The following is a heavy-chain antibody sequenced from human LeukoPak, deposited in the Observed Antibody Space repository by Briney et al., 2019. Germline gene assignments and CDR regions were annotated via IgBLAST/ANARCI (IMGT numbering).Heavy chain of an antibody. CDR2: ISWNSGRR. V-gene: IGHV3-9*01. CDR3: AKGSRWLLFSDFDY. Sequence: GRXLXXXXXAXGFTFDDYGMXWVRQAPGKGLXXVXGISWNSGRRDYAASVKGRFTISRDNDKNSVYMQMNSLRDEERALYYCAKGSRWLLFSDFDYWGQGTLVTVSS. J-gene: IGHJ4*02. CDR1: GFTFDDYG. D-gene: IGHD2-15*01.